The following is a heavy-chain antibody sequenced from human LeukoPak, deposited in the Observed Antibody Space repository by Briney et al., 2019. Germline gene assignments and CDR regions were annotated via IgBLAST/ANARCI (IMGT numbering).Heavy chain of an antibody. CDR1: GYTFTGYY. CDR2: INPNSGGT. CDR3: AVYDSSGYYMMHSDY. J-gene: IGHJ4*02. D-gene: IGHD3-22*01. V-gene: IGHV1-2*02. Sequence: ASVKVSCKASGYTFTGYYMHWVRQAPGQGLEWMGWINPNSGGTNYAQKFQGRVTMTRDTSISTAYMELSRLRSDDTAVYYCAVYDSSGYYMMHSDYWGQGTLVTVSS.